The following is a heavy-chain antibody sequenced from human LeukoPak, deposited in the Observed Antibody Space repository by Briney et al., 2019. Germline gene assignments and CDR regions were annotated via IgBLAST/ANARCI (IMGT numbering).Heavy chain of an antibody. CDR3: AKGRYYDFWSGYYTYHPMDV. CDR1: GFTFSSYA. Sequence: GGSLRLSCAASGFTFSSYAMHWVRHAPGKVLEWVAVISYDGSNKYYADSVKGRFTISRDNSKNTLYLQMNSLRAEDTAVYYCAKGRYYDFWSGYYTYHPMDVWGKGTTVAVSS. J-gene: IGHJ6*04. CDR2: ISYDGSNK. D-gene: IGHD3-3*01. V-gene: IGHV3-30*01.